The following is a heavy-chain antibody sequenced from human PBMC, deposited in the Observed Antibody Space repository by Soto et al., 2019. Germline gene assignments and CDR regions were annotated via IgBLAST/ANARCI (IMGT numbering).Heavy chain of an antibody. D-gene: IGHD2-8*01. J-gene: IGHJ6*02. CDR1: GGSVSSNSYS. CDR2: IYSSENT. Sequence: SETLSLTCTVSGGSVSSNSYSWGWIRQSPGKGLEWIGTIYSSENTYYNPSLLSRVTISVDTSKNEFSLRLSSVTAADTAVYYCARFNGFCVRTTCPGYSGRDVGGQGTTLPVSS. V-gene: IGHV4-39*01. CDR3: ARFNGFCVRTTCPGYSGRDV.